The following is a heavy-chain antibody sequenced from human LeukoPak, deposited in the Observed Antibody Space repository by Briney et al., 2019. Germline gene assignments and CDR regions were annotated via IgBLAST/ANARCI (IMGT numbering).Heavy chain of an antibody. CDR1: GGSISRYY. D-gene: IGHD2-2*01. J-gene: IGHJ4*02. CDR3: ARERYCSSTSCSYFDY. Sequence: PSETLSLTCAVSGGSISRYYWTWIRQPPGKALEWIGYISYSGSTNYNPSLKSRVTISVDTSKNQFSLKLSSVTAADTAVYYCARERYCSSTSCSYFDYWGQGTLVTVSS. CDR2: ISYSGST. V-gene: IGHV4-59*01.